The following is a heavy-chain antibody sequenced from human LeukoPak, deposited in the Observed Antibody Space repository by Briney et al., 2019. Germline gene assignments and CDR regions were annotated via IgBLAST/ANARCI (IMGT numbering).Heavy chain of an antibody. V-gene: IGHV1-69*06. CDR1: GGTFTIYA. Sequence: AASVTVSSMPSGGTFTIYAISWVRQAPGQGEEGMGGIIPIFGTANYAQKFQGRVTITADKSTSTAYMELSSLRSEDTAVYYCASARGAYGEFDYWGQGTLVTVSS. CDR2: IIPIFGTA. CDR3: ASARGAYGEFDY. J-gene: IGHJ4*02. D-gene: IGHD4-17*01.